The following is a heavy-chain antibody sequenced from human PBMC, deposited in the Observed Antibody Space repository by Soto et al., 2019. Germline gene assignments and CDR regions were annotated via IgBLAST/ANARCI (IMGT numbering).Heavy chain of an antibody. D-gene: IGHD1-1*01. CDR1: GFTFSDYY. Sequence: QVQLVESGGGLVKPGGSLRLSCEGSGFTFSDYYISWIRQAPGKGLEWMSYSSNSGTFSRYADSVKGRFSISRDNTKNLLYLQMNSLRAEDTAVYYCARSGDNYNRLDYWGQGTPVTVPS. CDR3: ARSGDNYNRLDY. CDR2: SSNSGTFS. J-gene: IGHJ4*02. V-gene: IGHV3-11*06.